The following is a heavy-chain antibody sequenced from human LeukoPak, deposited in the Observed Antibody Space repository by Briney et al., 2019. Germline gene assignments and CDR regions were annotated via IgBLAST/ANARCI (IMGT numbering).Heavy chain of an antibody. J-gene: IGHJ4*02. CDR3: ARVTRARFGESKFDY. D-gene: IGHD3-10*01. Sequence: GASVKVSCKASGYTFTSYGISWVRQAPGQGLEWMGWISAYNGNTNYAQKLQGRVTMTTDTSTSTAYMELRSLRSDDTAVYYCARVTRARFGESKFDYWGQGTLVTVSS. CDR2: ISAYNGNT. V-gene: IGHV1-18*01. CDR1: GYTFTSYG.